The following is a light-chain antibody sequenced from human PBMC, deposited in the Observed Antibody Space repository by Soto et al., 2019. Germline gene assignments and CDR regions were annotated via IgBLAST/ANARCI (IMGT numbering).Light chain of an antibody. V-gene: IGLV1-47*02. Sequence: QSVLTQPPSASGTPGQRVTISCSGSSSNIGSHYVYWYQQLPGTAPKLLIYCNNQRPSGVPDRFSGSKSGTSASLAISGLRSEDEADYYCAAWDDSLNVLFGGGTKLTVL. CDR2: CNN. J-gene: IGLJ2*01. CDR1: SSNIGSHY. CDR3: AAWDDSLNVL.